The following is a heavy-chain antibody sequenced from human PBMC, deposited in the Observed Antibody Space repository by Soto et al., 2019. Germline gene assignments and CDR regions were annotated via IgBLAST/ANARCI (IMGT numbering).Heavy chain of an antibody. V-gene: IGHV1-46*01. CDR1: GYTFTSYY. CDR3: ASSLWSNNWFDL. J-gene: IGHJ5*02. Sequence: XSVKVSCEGSGYTFTSYYMHWVRQAPGQGLEWMGIINPSGGSTSYAQKFQGRVTMTRDTSTSTVYMELSSLRSEDTAVYYCASSLWSNNWFDLWGQGTLVTVSS. D-gene: IGHD3-10*01. CDR2: INPSGGST.